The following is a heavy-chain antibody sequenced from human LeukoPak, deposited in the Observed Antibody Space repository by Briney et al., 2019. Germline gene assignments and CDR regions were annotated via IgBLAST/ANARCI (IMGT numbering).Heavy chain of an antibody. J-gene: IGHJ6*02. CDR3: AGFGVVYDMGV. CDR1: GGSINGYY. V-gene: IGHV4-59*01. D-gene: IGHD3-16*01. Sequence: PSETLSLTCTVSGGSINGYYWTWVRQPPGKGLEWIGQIHYSGRADYNPSLKSRITISVDTSKNQMSLKLTSVTAADTAIYYCAGFGVVYDMGVWGQGTTVTVSS. CDR2: IHYSGRA.